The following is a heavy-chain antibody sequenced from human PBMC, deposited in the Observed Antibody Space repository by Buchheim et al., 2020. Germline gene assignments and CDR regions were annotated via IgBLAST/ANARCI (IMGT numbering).Heavy chain of an antibody. V-gene: IGHV4-30-4*07. D-gene: IGHD4/OR15-4a*01. CDR2: IYNSGST. CDR3: ARLFFYGDPL. Sequence: QVQLQESGPGLVKPSQTLSLTCAVSGASISSGGYSWNWIRQPPGEGLEWIGYIYNSGSTFYNPSLKSRVFISLDTPMTQFCLKLSAVTAADTAVYYCARLFFYGDPLWGQGTL. CDR1: GASISSGGYS. J-gene: IGHJ4*02.